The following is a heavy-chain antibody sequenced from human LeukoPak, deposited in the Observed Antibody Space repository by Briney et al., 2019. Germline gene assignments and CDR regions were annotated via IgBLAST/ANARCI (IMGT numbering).Heavy chain of an antibody. CDR3: AKEALLWFGELLENNWFDP. V-gene: IGHV3-30*04. Sequence: PGRSLRLSCAASGFTFSSYAMHWVRQAPGKGLEWVAVISYDGSNKYYADSVKGRFTISRDNSKNTLYLQMNSLRAEDTAVYYCAKEALLWFGELLENNWFDPWGQGTLVTVSS. CDR1: GFTFSSYA. CDR2: ISYDGSNK. D-gene: IGHD3-10*01. J-gene: IGHJ5*02.